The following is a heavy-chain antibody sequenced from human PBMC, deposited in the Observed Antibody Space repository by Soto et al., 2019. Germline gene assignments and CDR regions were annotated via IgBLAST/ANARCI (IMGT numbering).Heavy chain of an antibody. CDR2: ISAYNGNT. V-gene: IGHV1-18*01. Sequence: GASVKVSCKASGYIFTSYGISWVRQAPGQGLEWMGWISAYNGNTNYAQKVQDRITMTRDTSISTAYMELSRLRSDDTAVYYCARDQDYDSSGSGPGGFDYWGQGTLVTVSS. CDR1: GYIFTSYG. D-gene: IGHD3-22*01. J-gene: IGHJ4*02. CDR3: ARDQDYDSSGSGPGGFDY.